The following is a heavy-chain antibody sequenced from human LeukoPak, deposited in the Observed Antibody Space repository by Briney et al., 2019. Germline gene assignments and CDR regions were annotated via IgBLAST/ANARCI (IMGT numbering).Heavy chain of an antibody. CDR3: ARHIVVVVAATQASKGMDV. CDR2: ISAYNGNT. D-gene: IGHD2-15*01. J-gene: IGHJ6*02. CDR1: GYTFTSYG. V-gene: IGHV1-18*01. Sequence: GASVKVSCKASGYTFTSYGISWVRQAPGQGLELMGWISAYNGNTNYAQKLQGRVTMTTDTSTSTAYMELRSLRSDDTAVYYCARHIVVVVAATQASKGMDVWGQGTTVTVSS.